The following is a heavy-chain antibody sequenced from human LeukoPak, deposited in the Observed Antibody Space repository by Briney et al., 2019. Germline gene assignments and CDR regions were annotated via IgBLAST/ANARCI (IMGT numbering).Heavy chain of an antibody. V-gene: IGHV3-23*01. CDR3: ARGQTWIQLWLRDYYYGMDV. J-gene: IGHJ6*02. CDR2: ISGSGGST. CDR1: GFTFSSYA. D-gene: IGHD5-18*01. Sequence: GGSLRLSCAASGFTFSSYAMSWVRQAPGKGLEWVSAISGSGGSTYYADSVKGRFTISRDNAKNTLYLQMNSLRAEDTAVYYCARGQTWIQLWLRDYYYGMDVWGQGTTVTVSS.